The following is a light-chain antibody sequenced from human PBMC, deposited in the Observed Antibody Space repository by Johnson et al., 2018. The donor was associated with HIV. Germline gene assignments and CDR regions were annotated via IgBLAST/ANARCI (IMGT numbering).Light chain of an antibody. J-gene: IGLJ1*01. Sequence: QSVLTQPPSVSAAPGQKVTISCSGSSSNIGNKYVSWYQLLPGTAPKLLIYENNKRPSGIPDRFSGSKSGTSATLGITGLQTGDEADYYCGTWDSRLSTDYVFGTGTKVTVL. V-gene: IGLV1-51*02. CDR2: ENN. CDR1: SSNIGNKY. CDR3: GTWDSRLSTDYV.